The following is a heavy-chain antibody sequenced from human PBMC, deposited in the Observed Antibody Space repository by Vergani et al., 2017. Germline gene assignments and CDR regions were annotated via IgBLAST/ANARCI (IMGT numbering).Heavy chain of an antibody. J-gene: IGHJ3*02. V-gene: IGHV3-30*18. CDR3: AKADYLTPNDALDI. D-gene: IGHD4-11*01. CDR1: GFTFSSYG. CDR2: ISYDGSNK. Sequence: QVQLVESGGGVVQPGRSLRLSCAASGFTFSSYGMNWVRQAPGKGLEWVAFISYDGSNKYYADSVKGRFTISRDNSKNTLYLQMNSLRAEDTAVYYCAKADYLTPNDALDIWGQGTMVTVSS.